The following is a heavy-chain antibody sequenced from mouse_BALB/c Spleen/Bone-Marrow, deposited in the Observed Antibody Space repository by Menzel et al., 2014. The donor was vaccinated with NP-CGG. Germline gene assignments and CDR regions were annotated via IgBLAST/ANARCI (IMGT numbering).Heavy chain of an antibody. CDR1: GYSFTTYW. CDR3: ARRGNCFEY. CDR2: IHPADGDT. V-gene: IGHV1-87*01. J-gene: IGHJ2*01. D-gene: IGHD2-1*01. Sequence: QVQLQQSGAELARPGASVKLTCKASGYSFTTYWMQWVRQRPGQGLEWIGAIHPADGDTRYTQKFKGKATLTADKSSSTAYMQLSSLASEDSAVYYCARRGNCFEYWGQGTTHTVSA.